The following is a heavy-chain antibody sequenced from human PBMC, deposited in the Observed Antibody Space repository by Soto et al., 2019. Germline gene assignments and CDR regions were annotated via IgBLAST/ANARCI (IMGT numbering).Heavy chain of an antibody. Sequence: GGSLRLSCAASGFTFSSYAMSWVRQAPGKGLEWVSAISGSGGSTYYADSVKGRFTISRDNSKNTLYLQMNNLRAEDTAVYYCAKAIAAAAPYYYGMDVWGQGTTVTVSS. V-gene: IGHV3-23*01. J-gene: IGHJ6*02. CDR2: ISGSGGST. CDR1: GFTFSSYA. CDR3: AKAIAAAAPYYYGMDV. D-gene: IGHD6-13*01.